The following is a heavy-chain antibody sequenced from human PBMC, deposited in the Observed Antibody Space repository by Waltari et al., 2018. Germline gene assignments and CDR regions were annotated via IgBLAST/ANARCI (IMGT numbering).Heavy chain of an antibody. J-gene: IGHJ3*02. CDR1: GLAVRTSF. V-gene: IGHV3-66*01. CDR2: IFIGDTT. D-gene: IGHD1-26*01. Sequence: EVQLMESGGGLVQPGGSLRLSCVASGLAVRTSFMGWVRQAPGKGLEWVSAIFIGDTTYYTDSVKGRFSTSRDNSKNTLFLQMNSLRAEDTAVYYCARVARGTLYDAFDIWGQGTMVTVSS. CDR3: ARVARGTLYDAFDI.